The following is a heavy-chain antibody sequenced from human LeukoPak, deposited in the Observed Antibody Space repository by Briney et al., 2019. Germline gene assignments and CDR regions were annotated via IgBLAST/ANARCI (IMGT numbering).Heavy chain of an antibody. V-gene: IGHV4-59*01. J-gene: IGHJ5*02. Sequence: PSETLSLTCTVSGGSISSYYWSWIRQPPGKGLEWIGYIYYSGSTNYNPSLKSRVTISVDTSKKQFSLKLSSVTAADTAVYYCARGGITMVRGVIGWFDPWGQGTLVTVSS. CDR2: IYYSGST. CDR1: GGSISSYY. CDR3: ARGGITMVRGVIGWFDP. D-gene: IGHD3-10*01.